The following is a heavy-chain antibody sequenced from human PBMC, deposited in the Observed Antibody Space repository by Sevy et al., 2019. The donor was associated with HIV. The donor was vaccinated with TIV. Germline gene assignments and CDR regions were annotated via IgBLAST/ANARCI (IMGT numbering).Heavy chain of an antibody. Sequence: GGSLRLSCAASGFTFSSYAMSWVRQAPGKGLEWVSAISGSGGSTYYVDSVKGRFTISRDNSKNTLYLQMNSLRAEDTAVYYCANPYYYDSSGFIFDYWGQGTLVTVSS. V-gene: IGHV3-23*01. CDR1: GFTFSSYA. CDR3: ANPYYYDSSGFIFDY. D-gene: IGHD3-22*01. J-gene: IGHJ4*02. CDR2: ISGSGGST.